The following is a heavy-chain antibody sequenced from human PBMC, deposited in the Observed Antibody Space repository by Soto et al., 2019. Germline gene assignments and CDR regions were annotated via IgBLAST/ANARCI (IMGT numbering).Heavy chain of an antibody. CDR3: ARSPDAGDYVDY. Sequence: QVQLQESGPRLVQPSETLSLTCSVSGGSVSSDSYYWSWIRQPPGAGLEWIGYIYFSGTTNYNPSRERRVTSLVDSSKNQFSLKLSSVTAADTAVYYSARSPDAGDYVDYWGQGTLVAVSS. V-gene: IGHV4-61*01. J-gene: IGHJ4*02. CDR2: IYFSGTT. CDR1: GGSVSSDSYY. D-gene: IGHD3-10*01.